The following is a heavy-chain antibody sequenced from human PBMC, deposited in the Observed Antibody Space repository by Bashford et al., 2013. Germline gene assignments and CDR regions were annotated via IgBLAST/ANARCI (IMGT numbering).Heavy chain of an antibody. V-gene: IGHV4-39*01. J-gene: IGHJ6*02. CDR2: IYHTGAT. CDR3: ASTYYDFWSGHSYYYYGMDV. Sequence: SETLSLTCTVSGGSISTFNYYFGWIRQLPGRGLEWIGSIYHTGATYDNPSLKSRVIISADTSKNQFSLKLSSVTAADTAVYYCASTYYDFWSGHSYYYYGMDVWGQGTTVTVSS. CDR1: GGSISTFNYY. D-gene: IGHD3-3*01.